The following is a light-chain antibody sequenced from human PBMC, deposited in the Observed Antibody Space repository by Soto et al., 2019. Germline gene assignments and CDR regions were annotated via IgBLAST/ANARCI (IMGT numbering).Light chain of an antibody. Sequence: DIQMTQSPSTLSASVGDRVTITCRASQSINSWLAWYQQKPGKAPNLLIYDASNLESGVPSRFSGSGSVTEFTLTITRLQPGNFATYCCQQYHALWTFGQGTKVEIK. CDR1: QSINSW. J-gene: IGKJ1*01. CDR2: DAS. V-gene: IGKV1-5*01. CDR3: QQYHALWT.